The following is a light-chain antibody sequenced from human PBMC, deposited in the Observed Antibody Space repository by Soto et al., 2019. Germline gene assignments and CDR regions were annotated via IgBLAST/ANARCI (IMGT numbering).Light chain of an antibody. CDR1: SSNIGTNF. CDR2: MNS. V-gene: IGLV1-47*01. CDR3: AARDDSLSGPV. Sequence: QSVLSQPPSASGTPGQKVTISCSGSSSNIGTNFVYWFQQLPGTAPKLLVYMNSKRPSGVPDRFSGSKSGTSASLAISGLRAEDEGDYYCAARDDSLSGPVFGGGTKLTVL. J-gene: IGLJ2*01.